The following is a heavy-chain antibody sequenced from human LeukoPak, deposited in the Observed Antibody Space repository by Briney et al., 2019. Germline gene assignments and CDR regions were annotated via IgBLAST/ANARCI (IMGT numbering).Heavy chain of an antibody. CDR2: ISGYDGNT. CDR3: ARSSAWYAGDLDY. V-gene: IGHV1-18*01. J-gene: IGHJ4*02. Sequence: ASVKVSCKASGYTFTSYGISWVRQAPGQGLELMGWISGYDGNTNYAQNLQGRVTMTTDTSPSTAYMELRSLRSDDTAVYYCARSSAWYAGDLDYWDQGALVTVSS. CDR1: GYTFTSYG. D-gene: IGHD6-19*01.